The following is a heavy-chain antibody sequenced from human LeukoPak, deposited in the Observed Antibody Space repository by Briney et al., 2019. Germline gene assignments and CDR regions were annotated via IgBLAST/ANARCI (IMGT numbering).Heavy chain of an antibody. CDR2: ISYDGSNE. CDR1: GFTFSTYG. CDR3: ASDPPYHDGSGYYYDY. V-gene: IGHV3-30*03. D-gene: IGHD3-22*01. Sequence: PGRSLRLSCAASGFTFSTYGMNWVRQAPGKGLDWVAAISYDGSNEFYADSVKGRFTISRDNSKNTLYLQMNSLRAEDTAVYYCASDPPYHDGSGYYYDYWGQGTLVTVSS. J-gene: IGHJ4*02.